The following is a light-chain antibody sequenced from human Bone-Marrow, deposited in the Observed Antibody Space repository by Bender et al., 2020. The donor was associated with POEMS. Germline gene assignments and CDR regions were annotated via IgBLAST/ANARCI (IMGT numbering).Light chain of an antibody. CDR1: RNDIGSYNY. J-gene: IGLJ2*01. Sequence: QSALTQPPSVSASPGQSVTISCTGGRNDIGSYNYVSWYQQYPGKAPKVIIFEVTNRPSGVPDRFSGSKSGNTASLTVSGLQAEDEADYYCASYAGNNNLEVVFGGGTKLTVL. V-gene: IGLV2-8*01. CDR2: EVT. CDR3: ASYAGNNNLEVV.